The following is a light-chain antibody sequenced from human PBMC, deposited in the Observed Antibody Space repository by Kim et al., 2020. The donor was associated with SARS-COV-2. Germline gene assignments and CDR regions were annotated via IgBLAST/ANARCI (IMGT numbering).Light chain of an antibody. CDR2: GAS. CDR3: QQYDNWPPYT. J-gene: IGKJ2*01. CDR1: QSVNSN. Sequence: EIVMTQSPATLSVSPGERATLSCRASQSVNSNLAWYQQKPGQAPRLLIYGASTRATDIPDRFSGSGSGTEFTLIISNLHSDDIAVYYCQQYDNWPPYTFGQGTQLEI. V-gene: IGKV3-15*01.